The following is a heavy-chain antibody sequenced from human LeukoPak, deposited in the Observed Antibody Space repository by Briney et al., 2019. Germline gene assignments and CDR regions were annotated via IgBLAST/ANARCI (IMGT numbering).Heavy chain of an antibody. Sequence: SGGSLRLSCAASGNYWMHWVRQVPGKGLVWVSHINSDGSWTSYADSVKGRFTISKDNAKNTVYLQMNSLRAEDTAAYYCVGFYETYWGRGTLVTVSS. J-gene: IGHJ4*02. D-gene: IGHD2/OR15-2a*01. CDR2: INSDGSWT. CDR1: GNYW. V-gene: IGHV3-74*01. CDR3: VGFYETY.